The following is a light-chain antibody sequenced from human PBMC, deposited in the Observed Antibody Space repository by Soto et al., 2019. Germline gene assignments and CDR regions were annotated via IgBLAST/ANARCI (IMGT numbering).Light chain of an antibody. CDR2: SAS. V-gene: IGKV3-15*01. CDR3: QQYDNWPWT. CDR1: QSVSSN. J-gene: IGKJ1*01. Sequence: EIVLTQSPATLSLSPGERATLSCRASQSVSSNLAWYQQKPGQAPRLLIYSASTRATGFPARFSGSGSGTDFTLTISRLQSEDLAVYYCQQYDNWPWTFGQGTKVDIK.